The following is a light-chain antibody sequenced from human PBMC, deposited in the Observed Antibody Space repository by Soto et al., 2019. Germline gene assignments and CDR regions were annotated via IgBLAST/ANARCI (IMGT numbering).Light chain of an antibody. CDR1: RSDIGSYNY. J-gene: IGLJ1*01. CDR2: DVS. CDR3: CSYAGSYIFYV. Sequence: QSALTQPASVSGSPGQSITISCSGTRSDIGSYNYVSWYQQHPGKAPKLMIYDVSKRPSGVPDRFSGSKSGNTASLTISGLQAEDEADYYCCSYAGSYIFYVFGTGTKLTVL. V-gene: IGLV2-11*01.